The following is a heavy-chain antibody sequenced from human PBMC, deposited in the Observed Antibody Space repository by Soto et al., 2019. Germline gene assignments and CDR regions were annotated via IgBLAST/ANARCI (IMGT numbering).Heavy chain of an antibody. D-gene: IGHD3-10*01. CDR3: ASARITMVPYGMDV. J-gene: IGHJ6*02. CDR2: INAGNGNT. Sequence: ASVKVSCKASGYTFTSYAMHWVRQAPGQRLEWMGWINAGNGNTKYSQKFQVRVTITRDTSASTAYMELSSLRSEDTAVYYCASARITMVPYGMDVWGQGTADTVSS. CDR1: GYTFTSYA. V-gene: IGHV1-3*01.